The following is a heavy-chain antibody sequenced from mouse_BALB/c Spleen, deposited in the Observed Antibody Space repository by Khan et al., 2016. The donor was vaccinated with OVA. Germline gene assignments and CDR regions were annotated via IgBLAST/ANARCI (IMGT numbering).Heavy chain of an antibody. CDR2: RRRGGST. CDR1: GFSLTSYG. J-gene: IGHJ4*01. V-gene: IGHV2-2*02. CDR3: ARIFIGTTDYDMDY. D-gene: IGHD2-14*01. Sequence: QVQLQQSGPGLVQPSQSLSITCTVSGFSLTSYGVHWVRQSPGKGLEWLGVRRRGGSTANNADFIIRLGSSNDNSKSQVFFKMNSLQTNDTAIYYCARIFIGTTDYDMDYWGQGTSVTVSS.